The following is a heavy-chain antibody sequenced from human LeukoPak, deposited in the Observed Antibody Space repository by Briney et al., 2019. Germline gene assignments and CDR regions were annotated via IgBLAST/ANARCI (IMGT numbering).Heavy chain of an antibody. CDR1: GGSISSGGYS. D-gene: IGHD2-2*02. CDR3: AITVRYCSSTSCYSPRNGMDV. Sequence: PSETLSLTCAVSGGSISSGGYSWSWIRQPPGTGLEWIGYIYHSGSTYYNPSLKSRVTISVDRSKNQFSLKLSSVTAADTAVYYCAITVRYCSSTSCYSPRNGMDVWGQGTTVTVSS. J-gene: IGHJ6*02. V-gene: IGHV4-30-2*01. CDR2: IYHSGST.